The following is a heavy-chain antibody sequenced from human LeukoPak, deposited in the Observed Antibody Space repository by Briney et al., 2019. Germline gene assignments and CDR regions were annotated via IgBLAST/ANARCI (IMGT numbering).Heavy chain of an antibody. J-gene: IGHJ6*03. CDR2: ISSGTSYI. Sequence: PGGSLRLSCAASGFTFNTYTMNWVRQAPGKGLEWVSSISSGTSYIYYADSVKGRFTISRDNAKNSLYLQMNSLRAEDTAVYYCARDESSSWIRVLDYYYLDVWGKGTTVTVSS. V-gene: IGHV3-21*01. D-gene: IGHD6-13*01. CDR3: ARDESSSWIRVLDYYYLDV. CDR1: GFTFNTYT.